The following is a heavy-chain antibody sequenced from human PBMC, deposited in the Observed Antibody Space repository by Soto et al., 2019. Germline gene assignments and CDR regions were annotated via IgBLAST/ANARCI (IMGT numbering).Heavy chain of an antibody. D-gene: IGHD5-12*01. CDR1: GYTFTCYW. J-gene: IGHJ4*02. CDR2: IYAGDSDV. V-gene: IGHV5-51*01. Sequence: ELLKVCLDGSGYTFTCYWVGWVRQRPGKGLDWMGNIYAGDSDVKYSPSFKGQVTISVDKSINSTYLQLIRLKASDTAVYYCARPSYPGYGGYDSGFDNWGQGTQVTVSS. CDR3: ARPSYPGYGGYDSGFDN.